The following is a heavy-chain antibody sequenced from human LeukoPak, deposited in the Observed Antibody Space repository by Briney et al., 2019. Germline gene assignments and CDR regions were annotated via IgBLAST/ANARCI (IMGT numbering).Heavy chain of an antibody. D-gene: IGHD5-24*01. V-gene: IGHV4-59*01. CDR3: ARAGPRRDGYNGDY. CDR1: GGSISSYT. CDR2: IFYTGNTNYNPSYIT. Sequence: SSETLSLTCTVSGGSISSYTWSWIRQPPGKGLEWIGYIFYTGNTNYNPSYITNYNPSLKSRVTISGDTSKKQFSLKLSSVTAADTAVYYCARAGPRRDGYNGDYWGQGTLVTVSS. J-gene: IGHJ4*02.